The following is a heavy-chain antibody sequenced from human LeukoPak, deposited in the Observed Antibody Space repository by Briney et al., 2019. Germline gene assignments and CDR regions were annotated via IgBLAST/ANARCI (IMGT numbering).Heavy chain of an antibody. CDR2: IKSDGRGA. V-gene: IGHV3-74*01. D-gene: IGHD3-9*01. CDR3: ATDQRYAFDY. Sequence: PGGSLRLSCAASGFAFSSYWMDWVRQAPGKGLVWVSRIKSDGRGATYADSVKGRFTISRDDAKNTLYLHMNSLRDDDTAVYYCATDQRYAFDYWGQGILVTVSS. J-gene: IGHJ4*02. CDR1: GFAFSSYW.